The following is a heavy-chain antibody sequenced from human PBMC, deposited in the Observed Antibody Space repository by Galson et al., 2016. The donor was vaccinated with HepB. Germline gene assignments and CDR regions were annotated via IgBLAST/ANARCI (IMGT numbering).Heavy chain of an antibody. CDR1: GFTFNTYN. J-gene: IGHJ3*01. CDR2: ITSSSSYI. V-gene: IGHV3-21*01. CDR3: AKDRGDYIWGTYRYTLDAFDA. Sequence: SLRLSCAASGFTFNTYNMNWVRQTPGKGLELVSSITSSSSYIYYTDSVKGRFTISRDNAKDSLYLQMNSLRAEDTAIYYCAKDRGDYIWGTYRYTLDAFDAWGQGTMVAVSS. D-gene: IGHD3-16*02.